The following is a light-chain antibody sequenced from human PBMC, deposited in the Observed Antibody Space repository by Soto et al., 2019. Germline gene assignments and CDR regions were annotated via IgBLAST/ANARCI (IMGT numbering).Light chain of an antibody. J-gene: IGKJ3*01. CDR1: QSGSSSY. Sequence: EIVLTQSPGTLSLSPGERATLSCRASQSGSSSYLAWYQQKPGQAPRLLIYGASSRATGIPDRFSGSGSGTDFTLTISRLEPEDFSVYDCQQYGSSPRFTFGPGTKVDI. CDR3: QQYGSSPRFT. CDR2: GAS. V-gene: IGKV3-20*01.